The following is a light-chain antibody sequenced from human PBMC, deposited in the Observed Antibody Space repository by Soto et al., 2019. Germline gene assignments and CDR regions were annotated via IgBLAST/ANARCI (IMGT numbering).Light chain of an antibody. CDR3: QQFDAYPRT. Sequence: AIQLTQSPSSLSASVGDRVTITCRSSQGIASALAWYQQKPGKAPNVLISDASSLETGVPSRFSGTGSGTDFTLTISSLQPEDFATYFGQQFDAYPRTFGQGTKLEI. V-gene: IGKV1-13*02. J-gene: IGKJ2*01. CDR1: QGIASA. CDR2: DAS.